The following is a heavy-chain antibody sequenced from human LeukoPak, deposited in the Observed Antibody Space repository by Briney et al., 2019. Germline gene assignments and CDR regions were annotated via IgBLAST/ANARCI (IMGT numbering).Heavy chain of an antibody. CDR2: IYHSGST. J-gene: IGHJ4*02. Sequence: SETLSLTCTLSGDSISSSDHYWVWIRQPPGKGLEWIGEIYHSGSTNYNPSLKSRVTISVDKSKNQFSLKLSSVTAADTAVYYCARDRRDYDSSGNIRGFDYWGQGTLVTVSS. D-gene: IGHD3-22*01. V-gene: IGHV4-39*07. CDR3: ARDRRDYDSSGNIRGFDY. CDR1: GDSISSSDHY.